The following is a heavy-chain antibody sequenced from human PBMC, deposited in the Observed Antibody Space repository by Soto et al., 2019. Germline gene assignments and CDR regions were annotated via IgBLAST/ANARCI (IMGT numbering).Heavy chain of an antibody. V-gene: IGHV4-34*01. CDR2: INHSGST. D-gene: IGHD2-2*01. Sequence: SETLSLTCAVYGGSFSGYYWSWIRQPPGKGLEWIGEINHSGSTNYNPSLKSRVTISVDTSKNQFSLKLSSVTAADTAVYYCARGRYCSSTSGHRRSWFDPWGQGTLVTVSS. J-gene: IGHJ5*02. CDR3: ARGRYCSSTSGHRRSWFDP. CDR1: GGSFSGYY.